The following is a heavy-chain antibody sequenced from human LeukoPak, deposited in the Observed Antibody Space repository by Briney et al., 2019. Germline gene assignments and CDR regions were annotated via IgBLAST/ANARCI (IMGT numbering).Heavy chain of an antibody. CDR3: ARGTMATIRFDY. CDR1: GFTFSSYT. J-gene: IGHJ4*02. D-gene: IGHD5-24*01. Sequence: GGSLRLSCAASGFTFSSYTMNWVRQAPGKGLEWVSSIDSTSGYIYYADSVKGRFTISRDNAKNSLYLQMNSLRAEDTAVYHCARGTMATIRFDYWGQGTLVTVSS. V-gene: IGHV3-21*01. CDR2: IDSTSGYI.